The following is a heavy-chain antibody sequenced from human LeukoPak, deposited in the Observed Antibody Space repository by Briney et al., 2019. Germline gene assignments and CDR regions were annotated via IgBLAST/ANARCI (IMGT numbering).Heavy chain of an antibody. CDR3: ARNGGGLDY. J-gene: IGHJ4*02. Sequence: GGSLRLSCAASEFTFSSYDITWVRQAPGKGLEWVSWITGSGGAVKYTDSVKGRFTISRDNAKKSVYLQMNSLRVEDTAVYYCARNGGGLDYWGQGTLVTVSS. D-gene: IGHD3-16*01. CDR1: EFTFSSYD. CDR2: ITGSGGAV. V-gene: IGHV3-48*03.